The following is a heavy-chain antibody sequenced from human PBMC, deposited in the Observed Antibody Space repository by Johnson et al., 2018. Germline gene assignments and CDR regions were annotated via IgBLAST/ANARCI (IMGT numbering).Heavy chain of an antibody. J-gene: IGHJ3*02. CDR1: GFTFSGSA. D-gene: IGHD5-24*01. Sequence: VQLVQSGGGLVQPGGSLKLSCAASGFTFSGSAMHWVRQASGKGLEWVGRIRSKANSYATAYAASVKGRFTISRDDSKNTAYLQMNSLKTEDTAGYYCTRRGWLGTPDAFDIWGQGTMVTVSS. CDR3: TRRGWLGTPDAFDI. CDR2: IRSKANSYAT. V-gene: IGHV3-73*01.